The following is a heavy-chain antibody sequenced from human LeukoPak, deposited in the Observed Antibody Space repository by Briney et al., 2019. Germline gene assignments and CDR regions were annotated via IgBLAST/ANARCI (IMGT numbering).Heavy chain of an antibody. CDR1: GFTFDDYT. V-gene: IGHV3-43*01. Sequence: PGGSLRLSCAASGFTFDDYTMHWVRQAPGKGLEWVSLISWDGGSTYYADSVKGRFTISRDNAKNSLYLQMNSLRVEDTAVYYCARVGGGYYDSSGYYFFDYWGQGTLVTVSS. D-gene: IGHD3-22*01. CDR2: ISWDGGST. CDR3: ARVGGGYYDSSGYYFFDY. J-gene: IGHJ4*02.